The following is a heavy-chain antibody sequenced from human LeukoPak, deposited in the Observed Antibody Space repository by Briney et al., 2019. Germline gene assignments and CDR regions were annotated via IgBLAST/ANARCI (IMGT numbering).Heavy chain of an antibody. Sequence: GGSLRLSCAASGFTFSSYAMSWVRQAPGKGLEWVSAISGSGGSTYYADSVKGRFTISRDNSKNTLYLQMNSLRAEDTSVYYCANRRGYSGYDSPEYWGQGTLVTVSS. CDR2: ISGSGGST. V-gene: IGHV3-23*01. D-gene: IGHD5-12*01. CDR1: GFTFSSYA. J-gene: IGHJ4*02. CDR3: ANRRGYSGYDSPEY.